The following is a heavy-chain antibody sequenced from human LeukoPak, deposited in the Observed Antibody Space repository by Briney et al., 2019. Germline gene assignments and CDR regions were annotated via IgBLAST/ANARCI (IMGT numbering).Heavy chain of an antibody. Sequence: GGSLRLSCAASGFTFSSYGMPWVRQAPGKGLEWVAVIWYDGSNKYYADSVKGRFTISRDNSKNTQYLQMNSLRAEDTAVYYCARFARSGRIFDYWGQGTLVTVSS. CDR1: GFTFSSYG. V-gene: IGHV3-33*01. J-gene: IGHJ4*02. CDR3: ARFARSGRIFDY. CDR2: IWYDGSNK. D-gene: IGHD1-26*01.